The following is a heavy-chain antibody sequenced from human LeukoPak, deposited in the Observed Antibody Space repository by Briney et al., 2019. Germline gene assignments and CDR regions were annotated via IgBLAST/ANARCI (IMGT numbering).Heavy chain of an antibody. CDR1: GYTFTSYA. D-gene: IGHD3-10*01. V-gene: IGHV1-3*01. CDR3: ARVKDYYGSGSYGYYFDY. Sequence: ASVKVSCKASGYTFTSYAMHWVRQAPGQRLEWMGWINAGNGNTKYSQKFQGRVTITRDTSASTAYMELSSLRSEDTAVHYCARVKDYYGSGSYGYYFDYWGQGTLVTVSS. J-gene: IGHJ4*02. CDR2: INAGNGNT.